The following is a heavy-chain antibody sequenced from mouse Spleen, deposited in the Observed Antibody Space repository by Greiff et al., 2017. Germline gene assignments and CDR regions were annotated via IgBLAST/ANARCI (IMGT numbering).Heavy chain of an antibody. D-gene: IGHD2-10*01. Sequence: EVHLVESGGGLVKPGGSLKLSCAASGFTFSDYGMHWVRQAPEKGLEWVAYISSGSSTIYYADTVKGRFTISRDNAKNTLFLQMTSLRSEDTAMYYCASAYYGNYGEYFDVWGAGTTVTVSS. CDR3: ASAYYGNYGEYFDV. J-gene: IGHJ1*01. CDR1: GFTFSDYG. CDR2: ISSGSSTI. V-gene: IGHV5-17*01.